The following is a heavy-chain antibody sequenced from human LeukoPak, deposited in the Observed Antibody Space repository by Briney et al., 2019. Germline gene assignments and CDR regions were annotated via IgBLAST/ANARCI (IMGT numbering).Heavy chain of an antibody. CDR1: GGSISNYY. CDR2: INYDGSA. Sequence: SETLSVTCTVSGGSISNYYWSWIRQPPGKGLEWIGYINYDGSANYNPSLKSRVTISVDTSKNQFSLKLTSVTAADTAVYYCARVYRDDFWSGYSTHFDYWGQGTLVAVSS. CDR3: ARVYRDDFWSGYSTHFDY. V-gene: IGHV4-59*01. J-gene: IGHJ4*02. D-gene: IGHD3-3*01.